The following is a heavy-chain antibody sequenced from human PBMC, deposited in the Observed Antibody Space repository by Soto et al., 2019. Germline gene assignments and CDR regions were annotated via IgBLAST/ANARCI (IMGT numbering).Heavy chain of an antibody. D-gene: IGHD6-13*01. V-gene: IGHV1-69*02. Sequence: QVQLVQSGAEVKKPGSSVKVSCMATGGTFSSYTISWVRQAPGQGLEWMGRIIPILGIANYAQKFQGRVTITADKSTSTAYMELSSLRSEDTAVYYCATRGSLAAETTYFDYWGQGTLVTVSS. CDR3: ATRGSLAAETTYFDY. J-gene: IGHJ4*02. CDR2: IIPILGIA. CDR1: GGTFSSYT.